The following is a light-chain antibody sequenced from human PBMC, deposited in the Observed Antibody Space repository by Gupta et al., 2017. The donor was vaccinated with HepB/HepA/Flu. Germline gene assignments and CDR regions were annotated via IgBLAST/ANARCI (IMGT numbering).Light chain of an antibody. J-gene: IGKJ1*01. Sequence: DIQMTQSPSSLSASVGDRVTITCRASQSISSYLNWYQQKPGKAPKLLIYAASSLQSGVPSSISGSGSGTDFTLTISRLQPEDFATYYCQQSYSTPRTFGQGTKVEIK. CDR1: QSISSY. V-gene: IGKV1-39*01. CDR2: AAS. CDR3: QQSYSTPRT.